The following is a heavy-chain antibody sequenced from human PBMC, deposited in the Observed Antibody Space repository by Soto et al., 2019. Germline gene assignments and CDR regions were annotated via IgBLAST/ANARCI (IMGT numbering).Heavy chain of an antibody. CDR1: GYSIASGYY. CDR2: ICQAGSV. J-gene: IGHJ6*04. Sequence: SDTLSITCAASGYSIASGYYWAWIRQSPGKGLEWIGSICQAGSVYYNPSLSSRVSVSVDTSKNRFSLKQTSVTAAKAAVYFWASTRDYYGMDVWGKGTTVTFSS. V-gene: IGHV4-38-2*01. CDR3: ASTRDYYGMDV.